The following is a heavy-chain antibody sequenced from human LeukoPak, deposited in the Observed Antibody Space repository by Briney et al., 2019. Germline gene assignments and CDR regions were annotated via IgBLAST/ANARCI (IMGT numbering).Heavy chain of an antibody. J-gene: IGHJ4*02. Sequence: DPGGSLRPSCAASGFTFSSYSMSWVRQAPGKGLEWVSAISGSGGSTYYADSVKGRFTISRDNSKNTLYLQMNSLRAEDTAVYYCAKASRYGSSVDYWGQGTLVTVSS. V-gene: IGHV3-23*01. CDR2: ISGSGGST. CDR3: AKASRYGSSVDY. CDR1: GFTFSSYS. D-gene: IGHD3-10*01.